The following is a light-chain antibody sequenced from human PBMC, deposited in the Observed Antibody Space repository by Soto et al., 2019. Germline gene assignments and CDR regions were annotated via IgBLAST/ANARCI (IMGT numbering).Light chain of an antibody. Sequence: EIVLTQSPGTLSLSPGERATLSCRASQSVSSNHLAWYQQKPGQAPRLLIYGSSSRATGIPDRFSGSGSGTDFPRTISRLEPEDFPVDFCHQYGGSPPHRFGQWTKVEIK. CDR3: HQYGGSPPHR. V-gene: IGKV3-20*01. J-gene: IGKJ2*03. CDR2: GSS. CDR1: QSVSSNH.